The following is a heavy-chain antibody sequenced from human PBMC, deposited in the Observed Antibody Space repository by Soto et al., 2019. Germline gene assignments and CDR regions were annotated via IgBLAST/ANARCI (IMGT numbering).Heavy chain of an antibody. J-gene: IGHJ4*03. V-gene: IGHV3-15*07. D-gene: IGHD5-18*01. Sequence: EVHLVESGGGFIKPGGSLRLSCAASGFSFVNAWMNWVRQAPGQGLEWVGRIKSKMDGGTTDYAAPVKGRFTISRDDSTNTLYLQMKSLKIDDAAVYYCTTDLSDGYFSSHWGKGTLVAVS. CDR1: GFSFVNAW. CDR3: TTDLSDGYFSSH. CDR2: IKSKMDGGTT.